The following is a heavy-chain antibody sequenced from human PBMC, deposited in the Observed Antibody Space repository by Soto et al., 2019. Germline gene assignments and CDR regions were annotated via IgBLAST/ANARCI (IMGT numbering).Heavy chain of an antibody. J-gene: IGHJ3*02. CDR1: GYSFTSYW. Sequence: GESLKISCKGSGYSFTSYWIGWVRQMPGKGLEWMGIIYPGDSDTRYSPSFQGQVTISADKSISTAYLQWSSLKASDTAMYYCARPLDSSAKGGDAFDIWGQGTMVTVSS. CDR2: IYPGDSDT. V-gene: IGHV5-51*01. D-gene: IGHD3-22*01. CDR3: ARPLDSSAKGGDAFDI.